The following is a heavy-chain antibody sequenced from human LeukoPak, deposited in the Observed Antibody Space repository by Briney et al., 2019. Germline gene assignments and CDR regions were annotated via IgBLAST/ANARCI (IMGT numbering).Heavy chain of an antibody. D-gene: IGHD5-18*01. V-gene: IGHV1-3*01. Sequence: GASVKVSCKASGYTFTSYAMHWVRQAPGQRLEWMGWINAGNGNTKYSQKFQGRVTITRDTSASTAYMELSSLRSEDTAVYYCARPRGYSYGYFDYWGQGTLVTVSS. J-gene: IGHJ4*02. CDR1: GYTFTSYA. CDR2: INAGNGNT. CDR3: ARPRGYSYGYFDY.